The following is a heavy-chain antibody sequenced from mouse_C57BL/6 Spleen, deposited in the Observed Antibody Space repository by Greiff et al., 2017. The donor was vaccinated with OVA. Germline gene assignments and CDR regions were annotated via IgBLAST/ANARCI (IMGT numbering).Heavy chain of an antibody. CDR1: GYTFTDYN. V-gene: IGHV1-18*01. J-gene: IGHJ4*01. CDR2: INPNNGGT. CDR3: ARRDYDGYYVNYAMDY. Sequence: EVQLQQSGPELVKPGASVKVPCKASGYTFTDYNMDWVKQSHGKSLEWIGDINPNNGGTIYNQKFKGKATLTVDKSSSTAYMELRSLTSEDTAVYYCARRDYDGYYVNYAMDYWGQGTSVTVSS. D-gene: IGHD2-3*01.